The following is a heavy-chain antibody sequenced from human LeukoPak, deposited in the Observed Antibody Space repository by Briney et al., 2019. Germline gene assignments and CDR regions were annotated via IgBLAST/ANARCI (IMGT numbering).Heavy chain of an antibody. V-gene: IGHV4-34*01. J-gene: IGHJ5*02. Sequence: SETLSLTCAVYGGSFSGYYWSWIRQPPGKGLEWIGEINHSGSTNYNPSLKGRVTISVDTSKNQFSLKLSSVTAADTAVYYCARRQYYGSGSYLWYWFDPWGQGTLVTVSS. CDR3: ARRQYYGSGSYLWYWFDP. CDR1: GGSFSGYY. CDR2: INHSGST. D-gene: IGHD3-10*01.